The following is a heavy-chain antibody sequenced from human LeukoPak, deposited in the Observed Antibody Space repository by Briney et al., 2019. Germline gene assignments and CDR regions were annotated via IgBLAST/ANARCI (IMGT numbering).Heavy chain of an antibody. CDR2: IYDSGST. CDR1: GGSIRSSYYY. V-gene: IGHV4-39*01. D-gene: IGHD2-21*02. CDR3: ARQGDSGLDY. J-gene: IGHJ4*02. Sequence: SETLSLTCTVSGGSIRSSYYYWGWIRQPPGKGLEWIGSIYDSGSTYYNPSLKSRVTISVDTSKNQFSLKLSSVTAADTAVYYCARQGDSGLDYWGQGTLVTVSS.